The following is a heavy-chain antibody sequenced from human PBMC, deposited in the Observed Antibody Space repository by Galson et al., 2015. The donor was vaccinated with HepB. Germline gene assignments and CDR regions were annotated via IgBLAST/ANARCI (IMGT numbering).Heavy chain of an antibody. CDR1: GFTFSGFW. CDR3: TSTSMASPGHH. Sequence: SLRLSCAASGFTFSGFWMNWVRQAPGKGLEWVANIKYDGSEKNYVDSVKGRFAISRDNAKNSVSLQMNSLRAEDTAVYYCTSTSMASPGHHWGQGTLVTVSS. V-gene: IGHV3-7*03. J-gene: IGHJ4*02. CDR2: IKYDGSEK. D-gene: IGHD6-13*01.